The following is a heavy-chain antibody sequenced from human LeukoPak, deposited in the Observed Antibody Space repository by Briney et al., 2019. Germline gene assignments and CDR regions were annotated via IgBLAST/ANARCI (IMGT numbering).Heavy chain of an antibody. CDR2: ISSSGGTI. D-gene: IGHD4-17*01. Sequence: PGGSLRLSCAASGFTFSDYYMSWVRQAPGKGLEWISYISSSGGTIYYADSVVGRFTISRDIARNSLFLQMNSLRVEDTAVYYCARDGPHGDYEDYWGQGTLVTVSS. J-gene: IGHJ4*02. V-gene: IGHV3-11*01. CDR1: GFTFSDYY. CDR3: ARDGPHGDYEDY.